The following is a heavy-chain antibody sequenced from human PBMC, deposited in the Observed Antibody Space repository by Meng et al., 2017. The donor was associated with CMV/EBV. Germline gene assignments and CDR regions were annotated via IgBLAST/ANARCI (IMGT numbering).Heavy chain of an antibody. V-gene: IGHV1-8*01. CDR1: GYTFTSYD. J-gene: IGHJ6*02. D-gene: IGHD6-6*01. CDR3: ASSSSAGYYYYYGMDV. CDR2: MNPNSGNT. Sequence: ASVKVSCKASGYTFTSYDINWVRQATGQGLEWMGWMNPNSGNTGYAQKIQGRVTMTRNTSISTAYMELSSLRSEDTAVYYCASSSSAGYYYYYGMDVWGQGTTVTVSS.